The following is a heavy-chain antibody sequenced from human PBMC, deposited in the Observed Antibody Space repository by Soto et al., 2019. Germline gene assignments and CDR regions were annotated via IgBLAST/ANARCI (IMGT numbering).Heavy chain of an antibody. V-gene: IGHV1-2*04. CDR3: ARDSIVGATTRYYYGMDV. J-gene: IGHJ6*02. CDR2: INPNSGGT. CDR1: GYTFTGYY. D-gene: IGHD1-26*01. Sequence: ASVKVSCKASGYTFTGYYMHWVRQAPGQGLEWMGWINPNSGGTNYAQKFQGWVTMTRDTSISTAYMELSRLRSDDTAVYYCARDSIVGATTRYYYGMDVWGQGTTVTVSS.